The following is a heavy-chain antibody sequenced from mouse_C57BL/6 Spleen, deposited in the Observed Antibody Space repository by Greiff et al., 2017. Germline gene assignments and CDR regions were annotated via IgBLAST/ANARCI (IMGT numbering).Heavy chain of an antibody. Sequence: VKLVESGGGLVKPGGSLKLSCAASGFTFSDYGMHWVRHAPEKGLEWVAYISSGSSPIYYADTVKGRFTISRDNAKNTLFLQMTSLRSDDTAMYYCAGDYSNYYYYAMDYWGQGTSVTVSS. V-gene: IGHV5-17*01. CDR3: AGDYSNYYYYAMDY. CDR2: ISSGSSPI. J-gene: IGHJ4*01. D-gene: IGHD2-5*01. CDR1: GFTFSDYG.